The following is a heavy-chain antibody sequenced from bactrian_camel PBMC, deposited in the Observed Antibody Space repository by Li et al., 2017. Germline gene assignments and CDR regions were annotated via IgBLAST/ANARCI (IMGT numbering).Heavy chain of an antibody. CDR1: GFSLEDAD. D-gene: IGHD2*01. V-gene: IGHV3S63*01. CDR3: AGEEWRGGFKRRCETKY. Sequence: QVQLVESGGGSVQAGDTLELACTASGFSLEDADLGWFRQAPGNDCEWVSTITDDGTADYGDAVKGRFTISQDNAKKILYLQMNSLKPEDTALYYCAGEEWRGGFKRRCETKYWGQGTQVTVS. J-gene: IGHJ4*01. CDR2: TITDDGTA.